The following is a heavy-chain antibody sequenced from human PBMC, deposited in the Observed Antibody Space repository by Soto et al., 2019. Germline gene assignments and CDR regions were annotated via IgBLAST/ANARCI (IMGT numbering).Heavy chain of an antibody. V-gene: IGHV4-61*01. CDR2: IYYSGST. Sequence: SETLSLTCTVSGGSVSSGSYYWSWIRQPPGKGLEWIGYIYYSGSTNYNPSLKSRVTISVDTSKNQFSLKLSSVTAADTAVYYCARSGMVTVTRDNWFDPWGQGTLVTVSS. D-gene: IGHD4-17*01. CDR3: ARSGMVTVTRDNWFDP. J-gene: IGHJ5*02. CDR1: GGSVSSGSYY.